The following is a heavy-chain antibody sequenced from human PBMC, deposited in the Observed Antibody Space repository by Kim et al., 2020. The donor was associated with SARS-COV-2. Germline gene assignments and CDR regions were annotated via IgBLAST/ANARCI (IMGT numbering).Heavy chain of an antibody. J-gene: IGHJ3*02. D-gene: IGHD2-2*01. Sequence: SETLSLTCGVSSGSISPYVWSWIRQPPGKGLEWVGYLYYIGSATYNTSLKSRVTLSVDTSQNQLSLNLMSVTTTDTAIYYCARNAWSGAQRGDACDIWG. V-gene: IGHV4-59*08. CDR3: ARNAWSGAQRGDACDI. CDR2: LYYIGSA. CDR1: SGSISPYV.